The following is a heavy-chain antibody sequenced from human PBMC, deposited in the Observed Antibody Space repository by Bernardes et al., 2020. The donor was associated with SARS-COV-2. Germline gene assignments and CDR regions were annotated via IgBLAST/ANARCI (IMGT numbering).Heavy chain of an antibody. CDR2: INHSGST. J-gene: IGHJ3*02. Sequence: SETLSLTCAVYGGSFSGYYWSWIRQPPGKGLEWIGEINHSGSTNYNPSLKSRVTISVDTSKNQFSLKLSSVTAADTAVYYCARPLGVVVPAANRKTGFDAFDIWGQGTMVTVSS. D-gene: IGHD2-2*01. CDR1: GGSFSGYY. V-gene: IGHV4-34*01. CDR3: ARPLGVVVPAANRKTGFDAFDI.